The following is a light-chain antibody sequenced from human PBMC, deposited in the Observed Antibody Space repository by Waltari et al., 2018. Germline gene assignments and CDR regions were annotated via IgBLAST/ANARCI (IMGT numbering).Light chain of an antibody. J-gene: IGKJ2*01. CDR3: QQSYSTPYT. Sequence: DIQMTQSPSSLSASVGDRVTITCRASQSITIYLNWYQQRPGKAPKRLIYAASSLQSGVPSSFSGSGSGTEFTLTISSLQPEDFATYYCQQSYSTPYTFGQGTKLEIK. CDR2: AAS. CDR1: QSITIY. V-gene: IGKV1-39*01.